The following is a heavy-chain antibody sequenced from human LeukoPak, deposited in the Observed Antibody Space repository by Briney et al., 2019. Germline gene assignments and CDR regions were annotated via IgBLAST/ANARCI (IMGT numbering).Heavy chain of an antibody. CDR2: IIPIFGTA. J-gene: IGHJ3*02. CDR3: ARDITLYIPSLEWSIPHHGDAFDI. Sequence: LVKVSCKASGGTFSSYAISWVRQAPGQGLEWMGGIIPIFGTANYAQKFQGRVTITADESTSTAYMELSSLRSEDTAVYYCARDITLYIPSLEWSIPHHGDAFDIWGQGTMVTVSS. D-gene: IGHD3-3*01. V-gene: IGHV1-69*13. CDR1: GGTFSSYA.